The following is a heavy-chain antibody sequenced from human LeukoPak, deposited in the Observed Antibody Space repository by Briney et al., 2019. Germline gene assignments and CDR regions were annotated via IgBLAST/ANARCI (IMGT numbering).Heavy chain of an antibody. CDR3: ASLDTTVTLFDY. J-gene: IGHJ4*02. V-gene: IGHV4-39*01. CDR2: VYYSGST. D-gene: IGHD4-17*01. CDR1: GGSISSSSYY. Sequence: SETLSLTCTVSGGSISSSSYYWDWIRQPPGKGLEWIGNVYYSGSTYYNPSLKSRVTISVDTSKNQFSLKLRSVTAADTAVYYCASLDTTVTLFDYWGQGTLVTVSS.